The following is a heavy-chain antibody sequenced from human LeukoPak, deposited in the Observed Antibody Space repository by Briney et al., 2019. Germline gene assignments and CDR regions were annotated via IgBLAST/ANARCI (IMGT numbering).Heavy chain of an antibody. CDR3: AGLLDYGDYGDAFDI. D-gene: IGHD4-17*01. J-gene: IGHJ3*02. CDR1: GASVSSSGYY. Sequence: SETLSLTCTVSGASVSSSGYYWSWIRQPPGKGLEWIGNIYYSGSTNYNPSLKSRITISVDTSKNQFSLKLSSVTAADTAVYYCAGLLDYGDYGDAFDIWGQGTMVTVSS. CDR2: IYYSGST. V-gene: IGHV4-61*08.